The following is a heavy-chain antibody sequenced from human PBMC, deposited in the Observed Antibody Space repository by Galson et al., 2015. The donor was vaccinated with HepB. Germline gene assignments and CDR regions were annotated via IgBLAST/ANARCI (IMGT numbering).Heavy chain of an antibody. CDR1: GFTFSSYG. D-gene: IGHD6-6*01. Sequence: SLRLSCAASGFTFSSYGMHRVRQAPGKGLEWVAVISYDGSNKYYADSVKGRFTISRDNSKNTLYLQMNSLRAEDTAVYYCAKDGGQQLVSAYYYYGMDVWGQGTTVTVSS. CDR3: AKDGGQQLVSAYYYYGMDV. J-gene: IGHJ6*02. V-gene: IGHV3-30*18. CDR2: ISYDGSNK.